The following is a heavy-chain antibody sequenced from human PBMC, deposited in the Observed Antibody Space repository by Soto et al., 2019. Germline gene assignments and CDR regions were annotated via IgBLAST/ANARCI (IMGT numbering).Heavy chain of an antibody. D-gene: IGHD3-10*01. CDR2: ISGSGGST. J-gene: IGHJ4*02. CDR3: AKDYYYGSGSTLDY. Sequence: SLRLSCAASGFTFSSYAMSWVRQAPGKGLEWVSAISGSGGSTYYADSVKGRFTISRDNSKNTLYLQMNSLRAEDTAVYYCAKDYYYGSGSTLDYWGQGTLVTVSS. V-gene: IGHV3-23*01. CDR1: GFTFSSYA.